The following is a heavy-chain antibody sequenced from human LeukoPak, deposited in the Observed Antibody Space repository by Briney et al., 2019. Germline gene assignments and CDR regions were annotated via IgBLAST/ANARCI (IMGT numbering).Heavy chain of an antibody. Sequence: GGSLRLSCAASGFTFSSYWMHWVRQAPGKGLVWVSRINSDGSSTSYADSVKGRFTISRDNAKGSLYLQMDSLRDEDTAVYYCARGTMATGYFDYWGQGTLVTVSS. J-gene: IGHJ4*02. V-gene: IGHV3-74*01. D-gene: IGHD5-24*01. CDR2: INSDGSST. CDR1: GFTFSSYW. CDR3: ARGTMATGYFDY.